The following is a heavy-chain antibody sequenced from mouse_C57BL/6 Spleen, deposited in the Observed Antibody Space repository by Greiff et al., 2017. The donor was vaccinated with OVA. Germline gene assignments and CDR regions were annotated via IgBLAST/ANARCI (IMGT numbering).Heavy chain of an antibody. CDR2: INPSSGYT. CDR1: GYTFTSYW. CDR3: ARSGAPYAMDY. V-gene: IGHV1-7*01. Sequence: QVQLQQSGAELAKPGASVKLSCKASGYTFTSYWMHWVKQRPGQGLEWIGYINPSSGYTKYNQKFKDKATLTAAKSSSTAYMQLSSLTYEDSAVYYCARSGAPYAMDYWGQGTSVTVSS. D-gene: IGHD3-2*02. J-gene: IGHJ4*01.